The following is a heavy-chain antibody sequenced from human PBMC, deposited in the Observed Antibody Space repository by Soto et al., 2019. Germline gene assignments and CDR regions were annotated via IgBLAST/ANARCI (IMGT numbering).Heavy chain of an antibody. CDR1: GFTFGSYA. V-gene: IGHV3-23*01. D-gene: IGHD3-9*01. CDR3: AKPYYDILTGYYTPGAFDI. CDR2: ISGSGGST. Sequence: QPGGSLRLSCAASGFTFGSYAMSWVRQAPGKGLEWVSAISGSGGSTYYADSVKGRFTITRDNSKNTLYLQMNSLRAEDTAVYYCAKPYYDILTGYYTPGAFDIWGQGTMVTVSS. J-gene: IGHJ3*02.